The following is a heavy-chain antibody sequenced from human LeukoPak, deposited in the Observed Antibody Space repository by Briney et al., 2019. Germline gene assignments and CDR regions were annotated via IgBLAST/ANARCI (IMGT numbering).Heavy chain of an antibody. Sequence: ASVKVSCKASGGTFSRYGISWVRQAPGQGLEWMGGIIPLFGTANYAQKFQGRVTITADESTSTAYMELSSLRSEDTAVYYCARDRGGQQQLRNLYYYGMDVWGQGTTVTVSS. D-gene: IGHD6-13*01. CDR2: IIPLFGTA. CDR3: ARDRGGQQQLRNLYYYGMDV. J-gene: IGHJ6*02. V-gene: IGHV1-69*13. CDR1: GGTFSRYG.